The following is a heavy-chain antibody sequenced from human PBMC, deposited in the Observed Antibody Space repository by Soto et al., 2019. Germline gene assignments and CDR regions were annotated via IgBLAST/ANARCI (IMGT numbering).Heavy chain of an antibody. CDR2: ISDNSDSI. CDR1: GFTFSSYS. Sequence: EVQLVESGGGLVPPGGSLRLSCAASGFTFSSYSLNWVRQAPGKGLQWVSYISDNSDSIHYADSVKGRFTISRDNAKNSLYLQMNSLRDEDTAVYFCARDWNIDNYYVYYGMDVWGQGTTVTVSS. J-gene: IGHJ6*02. D-gene: IGHD1-1*01. CDR3: ARDWNIDNYYVYYGMDV. V-gene: IGHV3-48*02.